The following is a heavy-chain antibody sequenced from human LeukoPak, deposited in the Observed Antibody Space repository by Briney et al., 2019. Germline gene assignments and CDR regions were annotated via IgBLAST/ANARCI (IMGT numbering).Heavy chain of an antibody. V-gene: IGHV1-46*01. CDR2: IDPSGGLT. Sequence: ASVKVSCKASGYTFTSYGISWVRQAPGQGLEWLGIIDPSGGLTSYAQKFQDRVTMSRDVSTTTVDMELRSLTSEDTAVYYCAKDHMFRQRLSGSKGLDSWGQGTLVTVSS. CDR3: AKDHMFRQRLSGSKGLDS. CDR1: GYTFTSYG. J-gene: IGHJ4*02. D-gene: IGHD1-26*01.